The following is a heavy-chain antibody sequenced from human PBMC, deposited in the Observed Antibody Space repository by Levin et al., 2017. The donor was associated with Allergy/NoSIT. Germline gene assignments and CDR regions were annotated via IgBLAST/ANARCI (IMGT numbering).Heavy chain of an antibody. D-gene: IGHD3-22*01. J-gene: IGHJ4*02. CDR3: ARSRRTDSSGYYSFDY. CDR1: GGSISSSSYY. V-gene: IGHV4-39*01. CDR2: IYYSGST. Sequence: ESLKISCTVSGGSISSSSYYWGWIRQPPGKGLEWIGSIYYSGSTYYNPSLKSRVTISVDTSKNQFSLKLSSVTAADTAVYYCARSRRTDSSGYYSFDYWGQGTLVTVSS.